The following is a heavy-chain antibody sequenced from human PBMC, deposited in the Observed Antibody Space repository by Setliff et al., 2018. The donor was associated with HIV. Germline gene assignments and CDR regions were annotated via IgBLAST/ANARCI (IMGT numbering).Heavy chain of an antibody. CDR3: TRDRGRPDSFDI. CDR2: IKEDGSET. D-gene: IGHD1-26*01. Sequence: GGSLRLSCAASGFTSGFTFSSFWMTWVRQAPGKGLEWVANIKEDGSETFYVDSVKGRFTMSRDNAKNTLYLQMNSLRAEDTALYFCTRDRGRPDSFDIWGQGTMVTVSS. V-gene: IGHV3-7*01. J-gene: IGHJ3*02. CDR1: GFTSGFTFSSFW.